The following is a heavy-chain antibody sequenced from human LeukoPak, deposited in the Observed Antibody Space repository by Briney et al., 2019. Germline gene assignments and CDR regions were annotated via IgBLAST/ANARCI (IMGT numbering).Heavy chain of an antibody. V-gene: IGHV3-23*01. CDR1: GFTFSSYA. J-gene: IGHJ4*02. D-gene: IGHD4-11*01. CDR2: ISGSGGST. Sequence: GGSLRLSCAASGFTFSSYAMSWVRQAPGKGLEWVSAISGSGGSTYYADSVKGRFTISRDNSKNTLSLQMNSLRAEDTAVYYCARSAETMTTVTHFDYWGQGTLVTVSS. CDR3: ARSAETMTTVTHFDY.